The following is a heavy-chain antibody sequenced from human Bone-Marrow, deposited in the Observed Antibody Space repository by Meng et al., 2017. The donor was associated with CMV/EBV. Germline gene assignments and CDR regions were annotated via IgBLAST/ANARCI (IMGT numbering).Heavy chain of an antibody. Sequence: GSLRLSRTVPARSVSSGSYYWSWIRQPPGKGLEWIGYIYYSGSTNYNPSLKSRVTISVDTSKNQFSLKLSSVTAADTAVYYCARARIYCSSTSCYDPYYYYGMAVWGQGTTVTVSS. CDR2: IYYSGST. CDR3: ARARIYCSSTSCYDPYYYYGMAV. D-gene: IGHD2-2*01. CDR1: ARSVSSGSYY. V-gene: IGHV4-61*01. J-gene: IGHJ6*02.